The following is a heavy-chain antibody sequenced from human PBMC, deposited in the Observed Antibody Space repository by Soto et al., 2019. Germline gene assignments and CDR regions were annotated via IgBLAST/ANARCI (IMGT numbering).Heavy chain of an antibody. J-gene: IGHJ6*02. CDR3: ARDREYSSGWYTYYYYYGMDV. CDR2: ISSSSSYI. CDR1: GFTFSSYS. V-gene: IGHV3-21*01. Sequence: GGSLRLSCAASGFTFSSYSMNWVRQAPGKGLEWVSSISSSSSYIYYADSVKGRFTISRDNAKNSLYLQMNSLRAEDTAVYYCARDREYSSGWYTYYYYYGMDVWGQGTTVTVSS. D-gene: IGHD6-19*01.